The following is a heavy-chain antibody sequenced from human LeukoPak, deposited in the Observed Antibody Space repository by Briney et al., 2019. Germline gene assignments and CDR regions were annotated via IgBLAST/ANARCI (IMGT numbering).Heavy chain of an antibody. J-gene: IGHJ6*02. CDR3: ATDSRTGYGYLTYFRDYYYYYGMDV. Sequence: SETLSLTCTVSGGSISSYYWSWIRQPAGKGLEWIGRIYTSGSTNYNPSLKSRVTMSVDTSKNQFSLKLSSVTAEDTAVYYCATDSRTGYGYLTYFRDYYYYYGMDVWGQGTTVTVSS. CDR1: GGSISSYY. D-gene: IGHD5-18*01. V-gene: IGHV4-4*07. CDR2: IYTSGST.